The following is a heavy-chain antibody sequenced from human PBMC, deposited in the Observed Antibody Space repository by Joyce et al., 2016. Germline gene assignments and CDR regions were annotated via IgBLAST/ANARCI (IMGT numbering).Heavy chain of an antibody. CDR1: GFSLTTSGVG. CDR3: TRSHDFLTDYSGLQFDP. CDR2: IFWNGDK. V-gene: IGHV2-5*01. Sequence: QITLKESGPTLVKPTQSLTLTCTFSGFSLTTSGVGVGWIRQPPGKALEWLALIFWNGDKRYSPSLKSSLTITKDTSKNQVILTLTNVDPVDTATYYCTRSHDFLTDYSGLQFDPWGQGTLVTVSS. J-gene: IGHJ5*02. D-gene: IGHD3-9*01.